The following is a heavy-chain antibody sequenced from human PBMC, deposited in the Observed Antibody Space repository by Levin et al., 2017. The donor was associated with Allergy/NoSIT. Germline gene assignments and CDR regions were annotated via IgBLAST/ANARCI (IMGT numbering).Heavy chain of an antibody. J-gene: IGHJ4*02. D-gene: IGHD2-2*01. CDR1: GYSFTNYW. V-gene: IGHV5-51*01. Sequence: GGSLRLSCKGSGYSFTNYWIGWVRQMPGKGLEWMGIIYPGDSDTRYSPSFQGQVTISADKSISTAYLQWSSLKASDTAMYYCARHDREYHGRGFDYWGQGTLVTVSS. CDR3: ARHDREYHGRGFDY. CDR2: IYPGDSDT.